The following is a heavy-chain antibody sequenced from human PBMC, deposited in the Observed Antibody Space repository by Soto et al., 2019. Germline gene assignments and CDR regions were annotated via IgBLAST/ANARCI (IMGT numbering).Heavy chain of an antibody. V-gene: IGHV1-2*04. CDR2: INPNSGGT. Sequence: ASVKVSCKASGYTFTGYYMHWVRQAPGQGLEWMGWINPNSGGTNYAQKFQGWVTMTRDTSISTAYMELSRLRSDDTAVYYCARDGRCSSGIFYSAPDPSYSNMFVWGKLTT. CDR1: GYTFTGYY. CDR3: ARDGRCSSGIFYSAPDPSYSNMFV. J-gene: IGHJ6*03. D-gene: IGHD2-15*01.